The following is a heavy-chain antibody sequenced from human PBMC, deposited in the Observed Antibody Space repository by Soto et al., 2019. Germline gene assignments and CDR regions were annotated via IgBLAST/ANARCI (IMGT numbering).Heavy chain of an antibody. D-gene: IGHD3-10*01. J-gene: IGHJ4*02. V-gene: IGHV3-30-3*01. CDR3: SRDRITMVRGTFDY. Sequence: QVQLVESGGGVVQPGRSLRLSCAASGFIFGSFAMHWVRQAPGKGLEWVAAISYDGSNKYYADSVKGRFTISRDNSNNTLYMRMKSLRPDDTAVYYCSRDRITMVRGTFDYWGQGTLVTVSS. CDR1: GFIFGSFA. CDR2: ISYDGSNK.